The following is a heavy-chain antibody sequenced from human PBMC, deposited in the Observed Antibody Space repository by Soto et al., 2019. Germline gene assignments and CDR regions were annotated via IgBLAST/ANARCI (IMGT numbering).Heavy chain of an antibody. Sequence: LRLSCAASGFTFSKYGMHWVRQSPGKGLEWVALIWNDGIRKVYVDSVKGRFTISRDNSKNTLDLQMNNLRDEDTAVYYCARDDDNDANALDYWGPGTLVTVSS. CDR2: IWNDGIRK. V-gene: IGHV3-33*01. CDR1: GFTFSKYG. J-gene: IGHJ4*02. CDR3: ARDDDNDANALDY.